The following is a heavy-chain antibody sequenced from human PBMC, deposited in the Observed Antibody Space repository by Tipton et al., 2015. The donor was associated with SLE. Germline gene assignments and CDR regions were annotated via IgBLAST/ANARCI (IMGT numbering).Heavy chain of an antibody. D-gene: IGHD1-26*01. Sequence: TLSLTCTVSGGSISSSDYFWGWIRQPPGKGLEWIGSIYYSGSTYYNPSLKSRVTISVDTSKNQFSLKLTSVTAADTAMYYCARSKGPTIFFVAYWGQGTLVTVSS. CDR1: GGSISSSDYF. CDR2: IYYSGST. J-gene: IGHJ4*02. CDR3: ARSKGPTIFFVAY. V-gene: IGHV4-39*07.